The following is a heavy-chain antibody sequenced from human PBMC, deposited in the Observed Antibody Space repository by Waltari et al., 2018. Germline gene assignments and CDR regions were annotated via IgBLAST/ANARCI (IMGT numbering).Heavy chain of an antibody. CDR1: GVNFRNYA. J-gene: IGHJ4*02. CDR3: VKSNDLAAAGDSGLDF. V-gene: IGHV3-9*01. CDR2: ITWSSGNI. Sequence: EVQLVESGGGLIQPGGSLRLSCVVSGVNFRNYAMHWVRQAPGKGLGWVSGITWSSGNIGCADSVKGRVTISRDNAKRSLYLQMNSVRPEDTALYYCVKSNDLAAAGDSGLDFWGQGTWVTVSS. D-gene: IGHD6-13*01.